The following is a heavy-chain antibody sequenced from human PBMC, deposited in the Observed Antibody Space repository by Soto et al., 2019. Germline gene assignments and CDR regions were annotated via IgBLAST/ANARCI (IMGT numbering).Heavy chain of an antibody. D-gene: IGHD2-2*01. V-gene: IGHV4-31*03. J-gene: IGHJ3*02. CDR1: GGSISSGGYY. Sequence: PSETLSLTCTVSGGSISSGGYYWSWIRQHPGKGLEWIGYIYYSGSTYYNPSLKSRVTISVDTSKNQFSLKLSSVTAADTAVYYCARGRYCSSTSCEYGDDALDIWGQGTMVTVSS. CDR3: ARGRYCSSTSCEYGDDALDI. CDR2: IYYSGST.